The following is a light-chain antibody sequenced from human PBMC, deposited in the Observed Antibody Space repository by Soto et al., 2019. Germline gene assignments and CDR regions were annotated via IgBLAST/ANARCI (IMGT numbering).Light chain of an antibody. CDR1: QSISTW. CDR3: QQYLNRWT. V-gene: IGKV1-5*03. J-gene: IGKJ1*01. Sequence: DIQMTQSPSTLSASVVDRVTITGRASQSISTWLAWYQQKPGKAPKLLIYKASSLEGGGPSRFSGSGSGTEFTLTISSLQPDDFATYYCQQYLNRWTFGQGTKVDIK. CDR2: KAS.